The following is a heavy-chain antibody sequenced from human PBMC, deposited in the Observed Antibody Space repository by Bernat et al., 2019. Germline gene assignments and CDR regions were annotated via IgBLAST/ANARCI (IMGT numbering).Heavy chain of an antibody. J-gene: IGHJ4*02. CDR2: ISHDGTNK. Sequence: QVQLVESGGGVVQPGRSLRLSCAASGFTFSSYGMHWVRQAPGKGLEWVAVISHDGTNKYYSDSVKGRFTISRENSKNTLYLQMNSLRVEDTAVYYCARSSAAKNFNYRREFDSWGQGPLVTVSS. CDR3: ARSSAAKNFNYRREFDS. V-gene: IGHV3-30*03. CDR1: GFTFSSYG. D-gene: IGHD3-10*01.